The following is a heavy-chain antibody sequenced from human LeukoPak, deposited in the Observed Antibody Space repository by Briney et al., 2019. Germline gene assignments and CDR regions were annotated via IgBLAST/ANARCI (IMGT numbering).Heavy chain of an antibody. V-gene: IGHV1-2*02. CDR1: GHTFIDYY. Sequence: ASVKVSCKASGHTFIDYYMHWVRQAPGQGLEWMGWINPNSGGTNYAQNSQGRVTLTRDTSVSTAYMELSSLRSDDTAVYYCASARENGDRGRAFDCWGQGTPVTVSS. CDR2: INPNSGGT. CDR3: ASARENGDRGRAFDC. J-gene: IGHJ4*02. D-gene: IGHD7-27*01.